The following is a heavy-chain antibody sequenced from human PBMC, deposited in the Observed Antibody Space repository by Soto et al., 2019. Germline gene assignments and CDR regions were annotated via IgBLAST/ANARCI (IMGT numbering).Heavy chain of an antibody. CDR1: GFTFSSYG. J-gene: IGHJ4*02. V-gene: IGHV3-30*03. CDR3: SAGYSPLDY. D-gene: IGHD3-9*01. CDR2: ISYDGSNK. Sequence: QVQLVESGGGVVQPGRSLRLSCAASGFTFSSYGMHWVRQAPGKGLEWVAVISYDGSNKYYADSVKGRFTISRDNSKDTLYLQMNSRRAEDTAVYYGSAGYSPLDYWGQGTLVTVSS.